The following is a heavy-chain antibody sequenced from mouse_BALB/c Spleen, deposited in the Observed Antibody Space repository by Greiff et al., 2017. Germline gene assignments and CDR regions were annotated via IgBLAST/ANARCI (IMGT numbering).Heavy chain of an antibody. CDR2: INPSNGGT. V-gene: IGHV1S81*02. CDR3: TRRDYGSWFAY. Sequence: VQLQQSGAELVKPGASVKLSCKASGYTFTGYYMYWVKQRPGQGLEWIGEINPSNGGTNFNEKFKSKATLTVDKSSSTAYMQLSSLTSEDSAVYYCTRRDYGSWFAYWGQGTLVTVSA. CDR1: GYTFTGYY. D-gene: IGHD1-2*01. J-gene: IGHJ3*01.